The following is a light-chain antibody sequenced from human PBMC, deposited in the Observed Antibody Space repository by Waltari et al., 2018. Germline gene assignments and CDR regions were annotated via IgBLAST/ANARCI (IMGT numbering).Light chain of an antibody. CDR1: HSVSIY. CDR3: QHYKNLPVS. Sequence: SCRASHSVSIYHAWYQQKPGQAPRLLSYHTSIRATGIPDRFSGSGSGTDFSRTISGLEPEDFAVYYCQHYKNLPVSFGQGTRVEIK. CDR2: HTS. J-gene: IGKJ1*01. V-gene: IGKV3-11*01.